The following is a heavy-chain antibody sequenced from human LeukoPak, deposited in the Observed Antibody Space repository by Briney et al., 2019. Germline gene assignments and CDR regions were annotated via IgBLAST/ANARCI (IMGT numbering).Heavy chain of an antibody. V-gene: IGHV4-39*01. CDR1: GGSISSSSYY. Sequence: SETLSLTCTVSGGSISSSSYYWGWIRQPPGKGLKWIGSIYYSGSTYYNPSLKNRVTISVDTPKNQFSLKLSSVTAADTAVYYCARGLSTVRNAFDIWGQGTMVTVSS. D-gene: IGHD4-17*01. J-gene: IGHJ3*02. CDR2: IYYSGST. CDR3: ARGLSTVRNAFDI.